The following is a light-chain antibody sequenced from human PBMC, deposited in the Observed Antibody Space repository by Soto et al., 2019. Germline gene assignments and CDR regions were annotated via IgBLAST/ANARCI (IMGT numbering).Light chain of an antibody. CDR2: DVT. CDR1: SSDVGAYNY. CDR3: SSYTTIKTVI. V-gene: IGLV2-14*01. J-gene: IGLJ2*01. Sequence: QSALAQPASVSGSPGQSTTISCTGTSSDVGAYNYVSWYHQHHPGKAPELIIYDVTDRPSGVSTRFSGSKSGNTASLTISGLHAEDEGDYYCSSYTTIKTVIFGGGTKLTVL.